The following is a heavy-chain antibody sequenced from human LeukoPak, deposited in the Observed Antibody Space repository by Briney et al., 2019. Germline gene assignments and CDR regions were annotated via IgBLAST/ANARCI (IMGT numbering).Heavy chain of an antibody. Sequence: SETLSLTCTVSGGSISSYYWSWIRQPPGKGLEWSGYIYYSGSTNYNPSLKSRVTISVDTSKNQFSLKLSSVTAADTAVYYCARNYKDAFDIWGQGTMVTVSS. V-gene: IGHV4-59*01. CDR1: GGSISSYY. CDR2: IYYSGST. CDR3: ARNYKDAFDI. D-gene: IGHD1-7*01. J-gene: IGHJ3*02.